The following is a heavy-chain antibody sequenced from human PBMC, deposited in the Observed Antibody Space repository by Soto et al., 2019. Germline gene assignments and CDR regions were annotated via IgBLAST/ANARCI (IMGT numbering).Heavy chain of an antibody. Sequence: GGSLRLSCAASGFTFSSYWMSWVRQAPGKGLEWVANIKQDGSEKYYVGSVKGRFTISRDNAKNSLYLQMNSLRAEDTAVYYCARGDIVVVVAATSNWFDPWGQGTLVTVSS. CDR1: GFTFSSYW. J-gene: IGHJ5*02. V-gene: IGHV3-7*01. D-gene: IGHD2-15*01. CDR3: ARGDIVVVVAATSNWFDP. CDR2: IKQDGSEK.